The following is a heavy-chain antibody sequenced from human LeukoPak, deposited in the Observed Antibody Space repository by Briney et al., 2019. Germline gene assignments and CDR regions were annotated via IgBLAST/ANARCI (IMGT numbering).Heavy chain of an antibody. V-gene: IGHV4-39*07. CDR2: IYYSGST. CDR3: ARDSYGTALNAFDI. Sequence: SETLSLTCTVSGGSISSRSYYWGWIRQPPGKGLEWIGSIYYSGSTYYNPSLKSRVTISVDTSKNQFSLKLSSVTAADTAVYYCARDSYGTALNAFDIWGQGTMVTVSS. J-gene: IGHJ3*02. CDR1: GGSISSRSYY. D-gene: IGHD5-18*01.